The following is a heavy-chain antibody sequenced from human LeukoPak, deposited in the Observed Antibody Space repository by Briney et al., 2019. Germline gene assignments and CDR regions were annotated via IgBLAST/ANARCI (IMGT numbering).Heavy chain of an antibody. J-gene: IGHJ4*02. CDR1: GASVSSGGYY. Sequence: SETLSLTCTVSGASVSSGGYYWSWLRQPPGKGLEWIGYIYYSGSTNYNPSLKSRLTISVDTSKNQFSLKVSSVTAADTAVYYCARRGGSGRSFDYWGQGTLVTVSS. V-gene: IGHV4-61*08. CDR3: ARRGGSGRSFDY. CDR2: IYYSGST. D-gene: IGHD3-10*01.